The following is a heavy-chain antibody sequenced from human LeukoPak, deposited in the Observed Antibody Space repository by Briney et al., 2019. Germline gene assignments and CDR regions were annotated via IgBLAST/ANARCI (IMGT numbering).Heavy chain of an antibody. Sequence: GGSLRLSCAASGFTVSSNYMSWVRQVPGKGLEWVSVIYRGGNSDYADSVKGRFTTSRDNSKNTLYLQMNSLTAEDTAVYYCAGGAGDWNAFAFWGQGIMVTVSS. J-gene: IGHJ3*01. D-gene: IGHD2-21*02. CDR2: IYRGGNS. CDR1: GFTVSSNY. CDR3: AGGAGDWNAFAF. V-gene: IGHV3-66*01.